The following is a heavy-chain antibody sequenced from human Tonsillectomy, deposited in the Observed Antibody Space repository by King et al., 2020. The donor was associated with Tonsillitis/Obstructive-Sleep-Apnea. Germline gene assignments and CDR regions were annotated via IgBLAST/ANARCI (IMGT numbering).Heavy chain of an antibody. J-gene: IGHJ4*02. CDR2: INPSGGST. Sequence: VQLVESGAEVKKPGASVTVSCKASGYTFTSYYMHWVRQAPGQGPEWMGIINPSGGSTSYAQKFQGRVNMTRDTSTSTGYMELSSLRSEDTAVYYCARPFFPVTTSFSPLWYWGQGTLVTVSS. D-gene: IGHD4-17*01. CDR1: GYTFTSYY. CDR3: ARPFFPVTTSFSPLWY. V-gene: IGHV1-46*01.